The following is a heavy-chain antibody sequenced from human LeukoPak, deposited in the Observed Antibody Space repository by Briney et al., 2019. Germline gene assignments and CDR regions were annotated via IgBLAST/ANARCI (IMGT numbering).Heavy chain of an antibody. CDR3: AKDKDPWKSTSISDFDY. D-gene: IGHD1-1*01. Sequence: GGSLRLSCAASGFAFSTYGMHWVRQAPGKGLEWVAFIRYDGSNKYYADSVKGRFTISRDNSKNTLYLQMNSLRGEDTAVYFCAKDKDPWKSTSISDFDYWGQGTLVTVSS. J-gene: IGHJ4*02. V-gene: IGHV3-30*02. CDR1: GFAFSTYG. CDR2: IRYDGSNK.